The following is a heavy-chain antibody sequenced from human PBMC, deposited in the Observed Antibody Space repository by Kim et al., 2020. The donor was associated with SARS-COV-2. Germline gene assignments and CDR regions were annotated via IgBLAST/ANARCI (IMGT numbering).Heavy chain of an antibody. D-gene: IGHD6-19*01. J-gene: IGHJ4*02. V-gene: IGHV1-2*02. CDR3: AREYGVAVTGALAY. Sequence: AQKFQGRVTMTRDTSISTAYMELSSLRSDDTAVYYCAREYGVAVTGALAYWGQGTLVTVSS.